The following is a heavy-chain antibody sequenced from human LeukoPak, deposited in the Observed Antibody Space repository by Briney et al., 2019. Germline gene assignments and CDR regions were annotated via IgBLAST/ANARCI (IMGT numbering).Heavy chain of an antibody. Sequence: GESLKISCKGSGYSFTTYWIGWVRQMPGKGLEWMGIIYPGDSDTRYSPSFQGQVTISADKSISTAYLQWSSLKASDTAMYYCARKSQDTTYYDFWSGYYGWFDPWGQGTLVTVSS. V-gene: IGHV5-51*01. CDR3: ARKSQDTTYYDFWSGYYGWFDP. D-gene: IGHD3-3*01. CDR1: GYSFTTYW. J-gene: IGHJ5*02. CDR2: IYPGDSDT.